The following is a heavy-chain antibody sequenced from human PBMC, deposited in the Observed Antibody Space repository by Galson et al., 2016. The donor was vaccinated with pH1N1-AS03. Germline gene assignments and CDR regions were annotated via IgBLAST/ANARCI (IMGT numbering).Heavy chain of an antibody. V-gene: IGHV1-69*06. D-gene: IGHD1-1*01. CDR1: GGSFSSYT. Sequence: VKVSCKASGGSFSSYTFGWVRQAPGQGPEWIGGIVPLYNTPNYAQKFQGRVTIIADISTSTTYMQLSSLTSGDSAVYFCARRGPGMGEYFHHWGQGTLVTVSS. CDR3: ARRGPGMGEYFHH. CDR2: IVPLYNTP. J-gene: IGHJ1*01.